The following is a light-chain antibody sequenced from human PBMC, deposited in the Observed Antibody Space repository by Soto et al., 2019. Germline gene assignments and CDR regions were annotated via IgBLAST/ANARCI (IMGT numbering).Light chain of an antibody. CDR3: QHRSNWLFT. V-gene: IGKV3-11*01. J-gene: IGKJ3*01. CDR2: DAS. Sequence: EIVLTQSPATLSLSPGERATLSCRASQSVSSYLAWYQQKPGQAPRLLIYDASNRATGIPARFSGSGSATDFSLTISSLEPEDFAVYYCQHRSNWLFTFGPGTKVDIK. CDR1: QSVSSY.